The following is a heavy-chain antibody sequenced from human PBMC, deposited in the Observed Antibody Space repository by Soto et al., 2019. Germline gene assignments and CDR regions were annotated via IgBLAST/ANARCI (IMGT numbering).Heavy chain of an antibody. CDR1: GFTLSSYG. CDR3: AAPVTLAY. J-gene: IGHJ4*02. Sequence: QVQLVESGGGVVQPGRSLRLSCAASGFTLSSYGMQWVRQAPGKGLEWVAVISYDGSNKYYADSVKGRFTISRDNSKNTLYLQMNSLRAEDTAVYYCAAPVTLAYWGQGTLVTVSS. D-gene: IGHD4-4*01. CDR2: ISYDGSNK. V-gene: IGHV3-30*03.